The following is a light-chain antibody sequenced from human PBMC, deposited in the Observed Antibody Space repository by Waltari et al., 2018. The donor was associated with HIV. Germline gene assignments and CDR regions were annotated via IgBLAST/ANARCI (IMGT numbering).Light chain of an antibody. CDR1: TSNVGSNF. Sequence: QSVLTQPPSASGTPGQRVTISCSGTTSNVGSNFVSWYQQLPGTAPKLRIYMDKPRTSGVPDRFAGSKSGASASRAISGLRSEDEANYYCATWDGSLGGAYVFGAGTKVSVL. J-gene: IGLJ1*01. CDR2: MDK. CDR3: ATWDGSLGGAYV. V-gene: IGLV1-47*01.